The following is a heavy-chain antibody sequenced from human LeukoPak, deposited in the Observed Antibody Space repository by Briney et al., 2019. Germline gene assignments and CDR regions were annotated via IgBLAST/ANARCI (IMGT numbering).Heavy chain of an antibody. CDR2: IVVGSGNT. CDR1: GFTFTSSA. J-gene: IGHJ4*02. CDR3: AAGGGNSYDPY. Sequence: SVKVSCKASGFTFTSSAVQWVRQARGQRLEWIGWIVVGSGNTNYAQKFQERVTITRDMSTSTAYMELNSLRSEDTAVYYCAAGGGNSYDPYWGQGTLVTVSS. V-gene: IGHV1-58*01. D-gene: IGHD5-18*01.